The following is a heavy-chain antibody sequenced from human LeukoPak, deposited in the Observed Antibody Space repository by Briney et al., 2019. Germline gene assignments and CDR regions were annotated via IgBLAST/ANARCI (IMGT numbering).Heavy chain of an antibody. D-gene: IGHD5-12*01. J-gene: IGHJ4*02. Sequence: PSETLSLTCTVSGGSISSYYWSWIRQPPGKGLEWIGYIYYSGSTNYNPSLKSRVTISVDTSKNQFSLKLSSVTAADTAVYYCARGPGVASRLDYWGQGTLVTVSS. CDR3: ARGPGVASRLDY. CDR2: IYYSGST. CDR1: GGSISSYY. V-gene: IGHV4-59*08.